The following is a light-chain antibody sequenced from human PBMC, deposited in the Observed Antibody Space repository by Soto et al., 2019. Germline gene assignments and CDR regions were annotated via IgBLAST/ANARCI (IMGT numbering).Light chain of an antibody. V-gene: IGKV3-11*01. Sequence: EIVLTQSPATLSLSPGERATLSCRASQSVSSYLAWYQQKPGQAPRLLIYDASNRATGIPARFSSSGSGTDFTLTISSLEPEDFAVYYCQQRSNWPPLWAFGQGTKVDIK. CDR2: DAS. CDR3: QQRSNWPPLWA. CDR1: QSVSSY. J-gene: IGKJ1*01.